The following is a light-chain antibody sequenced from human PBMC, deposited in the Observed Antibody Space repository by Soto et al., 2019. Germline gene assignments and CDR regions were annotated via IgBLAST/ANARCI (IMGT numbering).Light chain of an antibody. V-gene: IGKV3-15*01. CDR1: QSVSSN. CDR2: DAS. CDR3: LHYNKWPRWT. Sequence: EILMTQSPATLSVSPGERATLSCRVSQSVSSNLAWYQQKPGQAPRLLIYDASSRATGIPARFSGSGSGTEFTLTISSLQSEDFAVYYCLHYNKWPRWTFGQGTKVDIK. J-gene: IGKJ1*01.